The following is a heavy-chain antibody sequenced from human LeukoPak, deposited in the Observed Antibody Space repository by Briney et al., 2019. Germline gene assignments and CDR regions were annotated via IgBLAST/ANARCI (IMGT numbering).Heavy chain of an antibody. J-gene: IGHJ3*02. V-gene: IGHV3-21*01. D-gene: IGHD1-26*01. CDR3: AILFGSPVDAFDI. CDR1: GFTFSSYS. CDR2: ISSSSSYI. Sequence: GGSLRLSCAASGFTFSSYSMNWVRQAPGKGLEWVSSISSSSSYIYYADSVKGRFTISRDNAKNSLYLQMNSLRAEDTAVHYCAILFGSPVDAFDIWGQGTMVTVSS.